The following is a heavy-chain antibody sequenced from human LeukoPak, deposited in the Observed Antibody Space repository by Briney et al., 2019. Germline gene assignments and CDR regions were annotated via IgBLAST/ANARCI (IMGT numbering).Heavy chain of an antibody. V-gene: IGHV3-74*01. CDR1: GFTFSTYW. D-gene: IGHD3-10*02. CDR3: ARRLSSGSYGFDP. J-gene: IGHJ5*02. CDR2: TNSDGSRI. Sequence: GGSLRLSCAASGFTFSTYWMHWVRQAPGKGLVWVSHTNSDGSRINYADSVKGRFTIARDNAKNTVYLQMNSLRAEDTAVYYCARRLSSGSYGFDPWGQGTLVTVSS.